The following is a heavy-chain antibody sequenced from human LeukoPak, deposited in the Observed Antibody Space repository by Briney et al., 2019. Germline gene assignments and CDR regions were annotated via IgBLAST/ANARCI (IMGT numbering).Heavy chain of an antibody. CDR3: AISRDGYNFPFDAFDI. V-gene: IGHV1-2*06. Sequence: ASVKVSCKASGYTFTGYYMHWVRQAPGQGLEWMGQINPNSGGTNYAQKFQGRVTMTRDTSISTAYMELSRLRSEDTAVYYCAISRDGYNFPFDAFDIWGQGTMVTVSS. CDR1: GYTFTGYY. CDR2: INPNSGGT. J-gene: IGHJ3*02. D-gene: IGHD5-24*01.